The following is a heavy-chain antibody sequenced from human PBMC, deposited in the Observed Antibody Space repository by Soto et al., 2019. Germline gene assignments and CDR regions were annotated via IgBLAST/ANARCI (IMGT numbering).Heavy chain of an antibody. D-gene: IGHD3-3*01. Sequence: GGSLRLSCAASGFSFSDYYMSWIRQAPGKGLEWVSYISSSSSYTHYADSVAGRFTISRDNAKKSLYLQMNSLRADDTAVYYCAREFWSGSYTDYYGMDVWGQGTTVTVSS. CDR1: GFSFSDYY. V-gene: IGHV3-11*06. CDR2: ISSSSSYT. CDR3: AREFWSGSYTDYYGMDV. J-gene: IGHJ6*02.